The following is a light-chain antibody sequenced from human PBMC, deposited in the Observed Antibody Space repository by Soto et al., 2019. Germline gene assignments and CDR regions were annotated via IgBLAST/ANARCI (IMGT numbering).Light chain of an antibody. Sequence: EIVLTQSPGTLSLSPGERATLSCTASQSISGSYLAWYQQKPGQAPRVVIYGVSRRATGIPDRFSGSGSGTDLTLTISRLEPEDFAVYYCQQYDNSPLTFGGGTKVDIK. V-gene: IGKV3-20*01. J-gene: IGKJ4*01. CDR2: GVS. CDR3: QQYDNSPLT. CDR1: QSISGSY.